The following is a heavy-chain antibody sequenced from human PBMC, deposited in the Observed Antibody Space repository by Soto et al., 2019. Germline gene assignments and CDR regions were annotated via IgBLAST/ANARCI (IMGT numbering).Heavy chain of an antibody. CDR1: GGSISSSSYY. D-gene: IGHD3-3*01. CDR3: ARVQADFWSGSQSNYYYYMDV. J-gene: IGHJ6*03. V-gene: IGHV3-11*04. Sequence: LSLTCTVSGGSISSSSYYWGWIRQPPGKGLEWVSYISGDGNTIYYADSVRGRFTISRDNAKNSLYLQMSSLRAGDTAVYYCARVQADFWSGSQSNYYYYMDVWGKGTTVTVSS. CDR2: ISGDGNTI.